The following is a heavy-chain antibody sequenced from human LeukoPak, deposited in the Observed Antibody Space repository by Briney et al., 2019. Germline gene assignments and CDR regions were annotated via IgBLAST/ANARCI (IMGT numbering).Heavy chain of an antibody. Sequence: GGSLRLSCAASGFTFSSFAMSWVRQAPGKGLEWVSAISGSGGSTYYADSVKGRFTISRDNSKNTLYLQMNSLRAEDTAVYYCAKALYYYDSSGYYMRSNAFDIWGQGTMVTVSS. D-gene: IGHD3-22*01. J-gene: IGHJ3*02. CDR3: AKALYYYDSSGYYMRSNAFDI. V-gene: IGHV3-23*01. CDR2: ISGSGGST. CDR1: GFTFSSFA.